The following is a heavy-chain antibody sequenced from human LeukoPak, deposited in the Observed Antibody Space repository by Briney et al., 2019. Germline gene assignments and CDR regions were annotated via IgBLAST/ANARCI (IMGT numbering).Heavy chain of an antibody. CDR3: AKDVAARELLIDY. CDR1: GFTFSSYS. D-gene: IGHD1-26*01. CDR2: ISSSSSYI. V-gene: IGHV3-21*01. Sequence: GGSLRLSCAASGFTFSSYSMNWVRQAPGKGLEWVSSISSSSSYIYYADSVKGRFTISRDNAKNSLYLQMNSLRAEDTAVYYCAKDVAARELLIDYWGQGTLVTVSS. J-gene: IGHJ4*02.